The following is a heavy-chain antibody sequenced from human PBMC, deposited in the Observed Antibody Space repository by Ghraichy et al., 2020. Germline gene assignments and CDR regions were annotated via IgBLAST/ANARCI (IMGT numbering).Heavy chain of an antibody. D-gene: IGHD3-22*01. CDR1: GFTFSSYG. J-gene: IGHJ4*02. V-gene: IGHV3-30*18. Sequence: GGSLRLSCAASGFTFSSYGMHWVRQAPGKGLEWVAVISYDGSNKYYADSVKGRFTISRDNSKNTLYLQMNSLRAEDTAVYYCAKDPYYYDSSGYWDYFDYWGQGTLVTVSS. CDR2: ISYDGSNK. CDR3: AKDPYYYDSSGYWDYFDY.